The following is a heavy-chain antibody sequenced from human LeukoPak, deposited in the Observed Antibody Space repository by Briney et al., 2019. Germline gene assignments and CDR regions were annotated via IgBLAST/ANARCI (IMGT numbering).Heavy chain of an antibody. CDR3: ARYAPDSSSWYSIFDC. D-gene: IGHD6-13*01. Sequence: SETLSLTCTVSGGSISSYYWSWIRQPPGKGLEWIGYIYYSGSTKYNPSLKSRVTISVDTSKNQFSLKLSSVTAADTAVYYCARYAPDSSSWYSIFDCWGQGTLVTVSS. J-gene: IGHJ4*02. CDR1: GGSISSYY. V-gene: IGHV4-59*08. CDR2: IYYSGST.